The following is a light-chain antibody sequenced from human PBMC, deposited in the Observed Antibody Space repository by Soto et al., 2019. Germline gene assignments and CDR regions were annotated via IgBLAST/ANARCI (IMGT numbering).Light chain of an antibody. Sequence: DIPMTQSPSSLSASVGDRVTITCRASQGIANYLAWYQQKPGKVPKLLIYAAYTLQSGVPSRFSGSGSWTDFTLTISSLQPEDVASYYCQKYNSAPLTFGGGTKVEIK. V-gene: IGKV1-27*01. CDR3: QKYNSAPLT. CDR2: AAY. J-gene: IGKJ4*01. CDR1: QGIANY.